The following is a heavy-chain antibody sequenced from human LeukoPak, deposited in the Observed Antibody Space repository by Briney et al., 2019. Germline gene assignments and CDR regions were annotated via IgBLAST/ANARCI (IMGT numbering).Heavy chain of an antibody. CDR3: ARGHTVLLWFGELLTLYY. J-gene: IGHJ4*02. CDR1: GYTFTSYG. V-gene: IGHV1-18*01. Sequence: ASVKVSCKASGYTFTSYGISWVRQAPGQGLEWMGWISAYNGNTNYAQKLQGRVTMTTDTSTSTAYMELRSLRSDDTAVYYCARGHTVLLWFGELLTLYYWGQGTLVTVSS. D-gene: IGHD3-10*01. CDR2: ISAYNGNT.